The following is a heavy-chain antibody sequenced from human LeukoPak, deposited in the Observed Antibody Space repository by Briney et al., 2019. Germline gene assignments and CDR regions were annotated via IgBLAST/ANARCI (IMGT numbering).Heavy chain of an antibody. CDR3: AKKGDYYDSSGYTSY. D-gene: IGHD3-22*01. CDR2: ISGSGGST. CDR1: GFTFSSYS. Sequence: GGSLRLSCAASGFTFSSYSMSWVRQAPGKGLEWASAISGSGGSTYYADSVKGRFTISRDNSKNTLYLQMNSLRAEDTAVYYCAKKGDYYDSSGYTSYWGQGTLVTVSS. J-gene: IGHJ4*02. V-gene: IGHV3-23*01.